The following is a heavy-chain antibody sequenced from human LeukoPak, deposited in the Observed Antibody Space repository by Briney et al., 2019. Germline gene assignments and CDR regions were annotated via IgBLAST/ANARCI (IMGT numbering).Heavy chain of an antibody. Sequence: PGESLRLSCAASGFTFSSFWMNWLRQAPGKGLEWVANIKQDGSEKYYADSVKGRFTISRDNAKNSLFLQMNSLRAEDTAVYYCAREGDISVITYAYWGQGALVTVSS. D-gene: IGHD5-12*01. CDR1: GFTFSSFW. CDR2: IKQDGSEK. V-gene: IGHV3-7*01. CDR3: AREGDISVITYAY. J-gene: IGHJ4*02.